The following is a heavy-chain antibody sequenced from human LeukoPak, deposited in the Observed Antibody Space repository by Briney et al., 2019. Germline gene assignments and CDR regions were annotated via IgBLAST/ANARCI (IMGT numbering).Heavy chain of an antibody. CDR2: LDPEDGET. V-gene: IGHV1-24*01. Sequence: ASVKVSCKVSGYTLTELTMHWVRQAPGKGLEWMGGLDPEDGETIYAQKFQGRVTITRNTSISAAYMELSSLRSEDTAVYYCARESRIAARSKFDPWGQGTLVTVSS. D-gene: IGHD6-6*01. J-gene: IGHJ5*02. CDR3: ARESRIAARSKFDP. CDR1: GYTLTELT.